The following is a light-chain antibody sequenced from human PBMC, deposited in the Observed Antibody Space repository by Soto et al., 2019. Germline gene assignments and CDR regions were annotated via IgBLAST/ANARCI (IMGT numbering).Light chain of an antibody. CDR3: QSYDNTLSGPGVV. J-gene: IGLJ2*01. CDR1: SSNIGAGYD. CDR2: GNN. Sequence: QSVLTQPPSVSGAPGQRVTISCTGSSSNIGAGYDVHWYQQLPGTAPKLLIFGNNNRPSGVPDRFSGSKSGTSASLAITGLQAEDEADYYCQSYDNTLSGPGVVFGGGTQLTVL. V-gene: IGLV1-40*01.